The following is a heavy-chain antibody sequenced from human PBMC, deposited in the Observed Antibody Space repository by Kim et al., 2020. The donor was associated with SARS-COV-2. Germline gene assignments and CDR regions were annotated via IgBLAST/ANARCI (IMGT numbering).Heavy chain of an antibody. J-gene: IGHJ3*02. CDR3: AKPLLGYYDSSGYRGRDAFDI. CDR1: GFTFSSYG. CDR2: ISYDGSNK. Sequence: GGSLRLSCAASGFTFSSYGMHWVRQAPGKGLEWVAVISYDGSNKYYADSVKGRFTISRDNSKNTLYLQMNSLRAEDTAVYYCAKPLLGYYDSSGYRGRDAFDIWGQGTMVTVSS. D-gene: IGHD3-22*01. V-gene: IGHV3-30*18.